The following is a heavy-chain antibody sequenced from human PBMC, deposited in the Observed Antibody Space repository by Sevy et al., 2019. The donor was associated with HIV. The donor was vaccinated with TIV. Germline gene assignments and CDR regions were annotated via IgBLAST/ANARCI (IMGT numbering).Heavy chain of an antibody. CDR2: VWYDGSNK. CDR1: GFTFSSYG. V-gene: IGHV3-33*01. J-gene: IGHJ4*02. CDR3: ARWAAAGPVI. Sequence: GGSLRLSCAASGFTFSSYGMHWVRQAPGKGLEWVAVVWYDGSNKYYADSVKGRFTISRDNSKTTLYLQMNSLRAEDTVVYYCARWAAAGPVIWGQGTLVTVSS. D-gene: IGHD6-13*01.